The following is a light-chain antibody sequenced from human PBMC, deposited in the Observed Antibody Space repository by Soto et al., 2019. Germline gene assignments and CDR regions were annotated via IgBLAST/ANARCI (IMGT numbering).Light chain of an antibody. V-gene: IGLV1-40*01. J-gene: IGLJ1*01. CDR1: SSNIGAGFD. CDR3: QSYDNSLSGSGV. CDR2: GNN. Sequence: QSVLTQPPSVSGAPGQRVIISCTGSSSNIGAGFDVHWYQQLPGTAPKLLIYGNNNRPSGVPDRFSGSKSGTSASLAITGLQAEDEADYYCQSYDNSLSGSGVFGTGTKLTVL.